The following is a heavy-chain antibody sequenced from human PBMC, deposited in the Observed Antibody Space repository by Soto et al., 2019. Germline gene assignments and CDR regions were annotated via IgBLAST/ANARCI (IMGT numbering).Heavy chain of an antibody. CDR3: ARAEELDAYYYYYYGMDV. CDR1: GGTFSSYA. V-gene: IGHV1-69*01. D-gene: IGHD1-26*01. CDR2: IIPIFGTA. J-gene: IGHJ6*02. Sequence: QVQLVQSGAEVKKPGSSVKVSCKASGGTFSSYAISWVRQAPGQGLEWMGGIIPIFGTANYAQKFQGRVTITADESTSAAYMELSSLRSEDTAVYYCARAEELDAYYYYYYGMDVWGQGTTVTVSS.